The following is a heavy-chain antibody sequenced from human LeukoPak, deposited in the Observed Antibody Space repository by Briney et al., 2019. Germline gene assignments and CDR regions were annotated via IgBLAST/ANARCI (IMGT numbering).Heavy chain of an antibody. CDR3: ARDRYTSI. Sequence: GGSLRLSCAASGFTFSSYWMSWVRQAPGKGLEWVANIKEDGSEKYYVGSVKGRFTISRDNVKNSLYLQMNGLRAEDTAVYFCARDRYTSIWGQGILVTVSS. CDR1: GFTFSSYW. J-gene: IGHJ4*02. D-gene: IGHD3-16*02. CDR2: IKEDGSEK. V-gene: IGHV3-7*01.